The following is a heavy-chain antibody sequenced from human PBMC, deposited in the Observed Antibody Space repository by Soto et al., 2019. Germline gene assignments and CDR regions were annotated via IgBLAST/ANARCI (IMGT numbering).Heavy chain of an antibody. CDR2: IYYSGHT. CDR3: ARAPRDAIPDY. D-gene: IGHD2-2*01. J-gene: IGHJ4*02. Sequence: SETLSLTCTVSGGSITSGDNYWSWIRQPPGKGLEWIGYIYYSGHTYYNPSLKSRLTISLHTSKSQFSLRLRSVTAADTAVYYCARAPRDAIPDYWGQGTLVTVSS. V-gene: IGHV4-30-4*02. CDR1: GGSITSGDNY.